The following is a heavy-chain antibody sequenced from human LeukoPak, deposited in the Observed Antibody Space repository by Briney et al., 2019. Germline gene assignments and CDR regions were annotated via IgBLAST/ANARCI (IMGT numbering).Heavy chain of an antibody. J-gene: IGHJ4*02. CDR1: GGTFSSYA. CDR3: ARDPGGNTYGRYFDY. D-gene: IGHD5-18*01. Sequence: ASVKVSCKASGGTFSSYAISWVRQAPGKGLEWVSSISGASSYISYADSVKGRFTISRDNAKNSLYLQMNSLRAEDTAVYYCARDPGGNTYGRYFDYWGQGTLVTVSS. CDR2: ISGASSYI. V-gene: IGHV3-21*06.